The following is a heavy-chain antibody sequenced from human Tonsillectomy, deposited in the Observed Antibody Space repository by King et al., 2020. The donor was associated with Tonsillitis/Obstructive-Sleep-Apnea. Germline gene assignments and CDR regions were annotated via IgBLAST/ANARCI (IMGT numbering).Heavy chain of an antibody. J-gene: IGHJ6*03. D-gene: IGHD4-23*01. V-gene: IGHV3-23*04. CDR1: GFSFSSYA. Sequence: VQLVESGGGLVQPGGSLRLSCAASGFSFSSYAMSWVRQAPGKGLEWVSSLSGNGVSTYYADSVKGRFTISRDNSKSTLYLQMNSLRADDTAVYYCAKSHVVTPSDYYYYYYMDVWGKGTTVTVSS. CDR3: AKSHVVTPSDYYYYYYMDV. CDR2: LSGNGVST.